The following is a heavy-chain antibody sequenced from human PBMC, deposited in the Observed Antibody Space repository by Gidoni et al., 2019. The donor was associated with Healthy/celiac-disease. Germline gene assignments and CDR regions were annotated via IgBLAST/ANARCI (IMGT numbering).Heavy chain of an antibody. V-gene: IGHV3-23*01. CDR1: GFTFRSYA. CDR3: AKSVEWLLLGYFQH. D-gene: IGHD3-3*01. CDR2: ISGSGGST. Sequence: EVQLLESGGGLVQPGGSLRLSCSASGFTFRSYAMSWVRQAPGKGLEWVSAISGSGGSTYYADSVKGRFTISRDNSKNTLYLQMNSLRAEDTAVYYCAKSVEWLLLGYFQHWGQGTLVTVSS. J-gene: IGHJ1*01.